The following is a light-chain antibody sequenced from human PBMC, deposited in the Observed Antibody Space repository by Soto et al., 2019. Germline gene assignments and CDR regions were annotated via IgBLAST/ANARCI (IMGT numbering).Light chain of an antibody. CDR2: GAS. CDR3: QQSGTTRYT. V-gene: IGKV3-20*01. J-gene: IGKJ2*01. CDR1: QSVSSSY. Sequence: EIVLTQSPGTLSLSPGERATLSCRASQSVSSSYLAWYQQKPGQAPRLLIYGASSRATGIPDRFSGSGSGADFSLTISSLELEDFAVYYCQQSGTTRYTFGQGTKLEI.